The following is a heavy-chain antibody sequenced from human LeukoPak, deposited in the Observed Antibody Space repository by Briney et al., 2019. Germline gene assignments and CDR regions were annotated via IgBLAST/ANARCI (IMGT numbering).Heavy chain of an antibody. J-gene: IGHJ4*02. V-gene: IGHV4-39*01. Sequence: PSETLSLTCTVSGGSISSSSYYWGWIRQPPGKGLEWIGSIYYSGSTYYNPSLKSRVTISVDTSKNQFSLKLSSVTAADTAVYYCASHQHSPNNNPNDYWGQGTLVTVSS. CDR3: ASHQHSPNNNPNDY. D-gene: IGHD1/OR15-1a*01. CDR2: IYYSGST. CDR1: GGSISSSSYY.